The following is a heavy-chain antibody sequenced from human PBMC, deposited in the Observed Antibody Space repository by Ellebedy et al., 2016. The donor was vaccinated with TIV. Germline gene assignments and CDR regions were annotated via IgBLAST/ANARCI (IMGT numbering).Heavy chain of an antibody. J-gene: IGHJ4*02. V-gene: IGHV4-34*01. CDR3: ARDPHVRSWDY. Sequence: MPSETLSLTCAVYGGSLDGYYWSWIRQSPAKGLEWIGEVNHRGSASYNPSLKSRVTISADTSKRQVSLKLVSVTAADTAVYYCARDPHVRSWDYWGQGTLVTVSS. CDR2: VNHRGSA. CDR1: GGSLDGYY.